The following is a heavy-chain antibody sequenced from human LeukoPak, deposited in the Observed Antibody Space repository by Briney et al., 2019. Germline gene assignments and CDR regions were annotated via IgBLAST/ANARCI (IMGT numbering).Heavy chain of an antibody. CDR3: ASRLGIAAAGTPFDI. CDR1: GFTFSSYS. Sequence: GGSLRLSCAASGFTFSSYSMNWVRQAPGKGLEWVSSIGGSPAYTHYADSVKGRFTISRDNAKNSLYLQMNSLRAEDTAVYYCASRLGIAAAGTPFDIWGQGTMVTVSS. J-gene: IGHJ3*02. CDR2: IGGSPAYT. V-gene: IGHV3-21*04. D-gene: IGHD6-13*01.